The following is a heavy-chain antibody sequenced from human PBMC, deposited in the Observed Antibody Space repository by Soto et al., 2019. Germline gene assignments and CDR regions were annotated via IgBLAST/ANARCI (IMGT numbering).Heavy chain of an antibody. CDR1: GGTFSSYA. CDR2: IIPIFGTA. CDR3: ARDRLMVAGTFYYYYGMDV. Sequence: SVKVSCKASGGTFSSYAVSWVRQAHGQGLEWMGGIIPIFGTANYAQKFQGRVTITADESTSTAYMELSSLRSEDTAVYYCARDRLMVAGTFYYYYGMDVWGQGTTVTVSS. D-gene: IGHD6-19*01. V-gene: IGHV1-69*13. J-gene: IGHJ6*02.